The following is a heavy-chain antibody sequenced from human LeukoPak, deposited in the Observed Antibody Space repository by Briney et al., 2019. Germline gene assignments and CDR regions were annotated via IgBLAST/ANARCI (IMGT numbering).Heavy chain of an antibody. D-gene: IGHD1-26*01. CDR1: GFTFSNYG. V-gene: IGHV3-30*18. J-gene: IGHJ4*02. CDR3: AKSIVGATGDAFDI. CDR2: ISFDGSNK. Sequence: GRSLRLSCAASGFTFSNYGMHWVRQAPGKGLEWVAVISFDGSNKYYADSVKGRFTISRDNSKNTLYLQMNSLRAEDTAVYYCAKSIVGATGDAFDIWGQGTLVTVSS.